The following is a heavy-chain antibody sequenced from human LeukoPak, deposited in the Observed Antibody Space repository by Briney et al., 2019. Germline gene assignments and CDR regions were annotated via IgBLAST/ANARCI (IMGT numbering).Heavy chain of an antibody. D-gene: IGHD2-2*01. CDR3: ARVGQLLSEEYYYYYGMDV. CDR2: IKQDGSEK. CDR1: GFTFSSYW. V-gene: IGHV3-7*01. J-gene: IGHJ6*02. Sequence: PGGSLRLSCAASGFTFSSYWMSWVRQAPGKGLEWVANIKQDGSEKYYVDSVKGRFTISRDNAKNSLYLQMNSLRAEDTAVYYCARVGQLLSEEYYYYYGMDVWGQGTTVTVSS.